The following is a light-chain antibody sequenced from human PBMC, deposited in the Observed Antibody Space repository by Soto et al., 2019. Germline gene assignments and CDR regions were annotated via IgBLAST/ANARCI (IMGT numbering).Light chain of an antibody. CDR2: DAS. Sequence: DIVLTQSPATLSLSPGERATLSCRAGQSISTYLAWYQQKSGQAPRLLIYDASNRATGTPARFSGSGSGTDFTLTISSLEPEDSAVYYCQQRYVWLTFGGGTKVDIK. V-gene: IGKV3-11*01. CDR1: QSISTY. CDR3: QQRYVWLT. J-gene: IGKJ4*01.